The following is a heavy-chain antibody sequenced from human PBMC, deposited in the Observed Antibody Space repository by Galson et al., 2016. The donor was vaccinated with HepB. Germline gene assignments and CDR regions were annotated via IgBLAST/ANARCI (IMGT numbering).Heavy chain of an antibody. Sequence: SLRLSCAASGFTFKNYGMTWVRQAPGEGLEVVSSISRSGDSTDYADSVTGRFTISRDKSKNTLSLQMNSLRAEDTAVYYCVQGSTAPAVWGKGTTVTVSS. D-gene: IGHD1-26*01. CDR3: VQGSTAPAV. V-gene: IGHV3-23*01. CDR2: ISRSGDST. CDR1: GFTFKNYG. J-gene: IGHJ6*04.